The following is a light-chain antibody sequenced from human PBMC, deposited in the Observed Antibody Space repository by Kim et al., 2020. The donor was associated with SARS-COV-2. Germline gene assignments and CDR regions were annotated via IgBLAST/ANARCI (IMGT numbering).Light chain of an antibody. J-gene: IGLJ3*02. CDR1: VLAKKY. Sequence: SYELTQPSSVSVSPGQTARITCTENVLAKKYVQWYQQKPGQAPVLVIYNDSERPSGIPERFSGSSSGTTVTLTISGAQVEDEADCYCYDAADNRGVFGGGTQLTVL. CDR3: YDAADNRGV. V-gene: IGLV3-27*01. CDR2: NDS.